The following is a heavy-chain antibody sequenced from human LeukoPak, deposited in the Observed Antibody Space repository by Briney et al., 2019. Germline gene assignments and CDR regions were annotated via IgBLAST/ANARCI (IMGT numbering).Heavy chain of an antibody. CDR3: ARQNTNRHD. Sequence: SETLSLTCTVSGDSISTSNSYWGWIRQPPGKGLEWIGSIYYSGNTYYNASLKSRVTISVDTSKNQFSLKLGSVTAADTAVYYCARQNTNRHDWGQGTLVTVSS. J-gene: IGHJ4*02. CDR2: IYYSGNT. V-gene: IGHV4-39*01. D-gene: IGHD1-1*01. CDR1: GDSISTSNSY.